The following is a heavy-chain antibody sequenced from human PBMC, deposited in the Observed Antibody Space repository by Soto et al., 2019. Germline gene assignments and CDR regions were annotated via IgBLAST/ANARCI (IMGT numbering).Heavy chain of an antibody. CDR3: AREYYYGSGPWY. Sequence: SETLSLTCTVSGGSISSYYWSWIRQPPGKGLEWIGYIYYSGSTNYAQKLQGRVTMTTDTSTSTAYMELRSLRSDDTAVYYCAREYYYGSGPWYWGQGTLVTVSS. V-gene: IGHV4-59*01. CDR2: IYYSGST. D-gene: IGHD3-10*01. CDR1: GGSISSYY. J-gene: IGHJ4*02.